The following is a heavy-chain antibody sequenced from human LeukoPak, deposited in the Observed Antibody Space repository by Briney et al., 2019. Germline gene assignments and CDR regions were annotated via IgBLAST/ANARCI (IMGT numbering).Heavy chain of an antibody. D-gene: IGHD6-13*01. CDR3: ARARYSSSPFDP. J-gene: IGHJ5*02. V-gene: IGHV3-21*01. CDR2: IISSSSYI. CDR1: GFIFSSYS. Sequence: GGSLRLSCAASGFIFSSYSMNWVRQAPGKGLEWVSFIISSSSYIYYADSVKGRFTISRDNAKNSLYLQMNSLRAEDTAVYYCARARYSSSPFDPWGQGTLVTVSS.